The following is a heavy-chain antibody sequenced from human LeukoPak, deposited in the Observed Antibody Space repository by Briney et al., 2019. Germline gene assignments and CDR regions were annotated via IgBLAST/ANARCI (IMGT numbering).Heavy chain of an antibody. CDR1: GGSFSGYY. Sequence: SETLSLTCAGYGGSFSGYYWSWIRQPPGKGLEWIGEINHSGSTNYNPSLKNRVTISVDTSKNQFSLKLSSVTAADTAVYYCARVVQGFDDFEIWGQGTMVTVSS. D-gene: IGHD2-2*01. V-gene: IGHV4-34*01. CDR2: INHSGST. J-gene: IGHJ3*02. CDR3: ARVVQGFDDFEI.